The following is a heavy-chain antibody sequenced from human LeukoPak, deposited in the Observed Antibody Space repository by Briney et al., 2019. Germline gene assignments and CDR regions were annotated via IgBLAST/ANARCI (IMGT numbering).Heavy chain of an antibody. Sequence: GGSLRLSCAASGFTFSTYGMHWVRQAPGKGLEWVAFIHYDGSNKYYADSVKGRFTISRDNSKNTLYLQMNSLRAEDTAVYFCARDPRQYSGSYYSYAFDIWGLGTMVTVSS. CDR1: GFTFSTYG. CDR3: ARDPRQYSGSYYSYAFDI. CDR2: IHYDGSNK. J-gene: IGHJ3*02. D-gene: IGHD1-26*01. V-gene: IGHV3-30*02.